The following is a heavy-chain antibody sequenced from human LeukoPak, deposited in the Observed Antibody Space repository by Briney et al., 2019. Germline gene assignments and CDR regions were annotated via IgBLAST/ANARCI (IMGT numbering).Heavy chain of an antibody. CDR2: INPNSGGT. Sequence: ASVKVSCTASAYSFTGYYRRWVRQAPGQGLEWMGWINPNSGGTNYAQKFQGRVTMTRDTSISTAYMELSRLRSDDTAVYYCARGGGDSAHYYGMDVWGQGTTVTVSS. CDR3: ARGGGDSAHYYGMDV. J-gene: IGHJ6*02. V-gene: IGHV1-2*02. CDR1: AYSFTGYY. D-gene: IGHD2-21*02.